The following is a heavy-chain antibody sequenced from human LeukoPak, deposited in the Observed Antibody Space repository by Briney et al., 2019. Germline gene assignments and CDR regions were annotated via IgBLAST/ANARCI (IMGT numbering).Heavy chain of an antibody. V-gene: IGHV3-30*03. CDR3: ARDDSSGWYPYPYY. D-gene: IGHD6-19*01. J-gene: IGHJ4*02. CDR2: ILSDGNND. CDR1: GFTFSSNA. Sequence: QTGGSLRLSCAASGFTFSSNAIRWVRQAPGKGLEWVAMILSDGNNDYYADSVKGRFTISRDNAKNSLYLQMNSLRAEDTAVYYCARDDSSGWYPYPYYWGQGTLVTVSS.